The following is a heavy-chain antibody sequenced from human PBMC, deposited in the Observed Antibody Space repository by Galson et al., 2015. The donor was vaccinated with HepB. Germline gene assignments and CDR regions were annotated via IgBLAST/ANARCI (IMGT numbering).Heavy chain of an antibody. Sequence: SEPLSLTCTVSGGSISSSSYYWGWIRQPPGKGLEWIGSIYYSGSTYYNPSLKSRVTISVDTSKNQFSLKLSSVTAADTAVYYCARGPLRYGWFDPWGQGTLVTVSS. CDR1: GGSISSSSYY. CDR3: ARGPLRYGWFDP. D-gene: IGHD3-9*01. J-gene: IGHJ5*02. V-gene: IGHV4-39*07. CDR2: IYYSGST.